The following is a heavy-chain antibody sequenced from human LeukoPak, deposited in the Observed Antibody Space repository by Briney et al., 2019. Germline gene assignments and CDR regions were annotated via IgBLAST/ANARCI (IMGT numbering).Heavy chain of an antibody. D-gene: IGHD3-10*01. CDR3: AREVVRAYFDY. CDR1: GGSVSSGSYY. V-gene: IGHV4-61*01. Sequence: SETLSLTCTVSGGSVSSGSYYWSWIRQPPGKGLECIGYIYYSGSTNYNPSLKSRVTISVDTSKNQFSLKLSSVTAADAAVYYCAREVVRAYFDYWGQGTLVTVSS. CDR2: IYYSGST. J-gene: IGHJ4*02.